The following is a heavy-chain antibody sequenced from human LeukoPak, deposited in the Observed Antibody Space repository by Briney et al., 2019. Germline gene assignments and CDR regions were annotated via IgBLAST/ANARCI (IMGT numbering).Heavy chain of an antibody. V-gene: IGHV3-48*03. Sequence: GGSLRLSCAAPGFTFSSYEMNWVRQAPGKGLEWVSYISSSGSTIYYADSVKGRFTISRDNAKNSLYLQMNSLRAEDTAVYYCAELGITLIGGVWGKGTTVTVSS. J-gene: IGHJ6*04. CDR1: GFTFSSYE. CDR2: ISSSGSTI. CDR3: AELGITLIGGV. D-gene: IGHD3-10*02.